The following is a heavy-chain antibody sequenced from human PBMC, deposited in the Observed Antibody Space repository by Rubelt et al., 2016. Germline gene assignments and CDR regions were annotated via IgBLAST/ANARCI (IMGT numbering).Heavy chain of an antibody. J-gene: IGHJ6*02. V-gene: IGHV4-31*03. CDR3: AREGDYGDYVVHGMDV. CDR1: GGSISSGGYY. Sequence: QVQLQESGPGLVKPSQTLSLTCTVSGGSISSGGYYWSWIRQHPGKGLEWIGYIYYSGSTYYNPSLKSRFTISVDTSKNQFSLKLSSVTAADTAVYYCAREGDYGDYVVHGMDVWGQGTTVTVSS. D-gene: IGHD4-17*01. CDR2: IYYSGST.